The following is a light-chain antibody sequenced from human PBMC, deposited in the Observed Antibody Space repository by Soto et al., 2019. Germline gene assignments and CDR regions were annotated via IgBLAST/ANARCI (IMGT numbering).Light chain of an antibody. CDR2: DVS. V-gene: IGLV2-14*01. Sequence: QSVLTQPASVSGSPGQSITISCTGTSSDVVGYNYVSWYQQHPGKAPKLMIYDVSNRPSGVSNRFSGSKSGNTAPLTISGLQAEDEADYYCSSYTSSSTPLYVFGTGTKVTVL. CDR3: SSYTSSSTPLYV. J-gene: IGLJ1*01. CDR1: SSDVVGYNY.